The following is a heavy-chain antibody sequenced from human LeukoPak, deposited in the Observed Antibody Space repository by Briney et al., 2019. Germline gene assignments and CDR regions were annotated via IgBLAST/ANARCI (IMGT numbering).Heavy chain of an antibody. D-gene: IGHD3-10*01. CDR2: IYYSGST. CDR3: ARDAGSYPYGSGSYYDY. CDR1: GGSISSSSYY. Sequence: PSETLSLTCTVSGGSISSSSYYWGWIRQTPGKGLEWIGSIYYSGSTYYNPSLKSRVTISVDTSKNQFSLKLSSVTAADTAVYYCARDAGSYPYGSGSYYDYWGQGTLVTVSS. J-gene: IGHJ4*02. V-gene: IGHV4-39*07.